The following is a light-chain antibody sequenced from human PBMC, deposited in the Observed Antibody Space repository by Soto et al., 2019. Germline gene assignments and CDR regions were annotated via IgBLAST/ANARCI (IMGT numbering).Light chain of an antibody. V-gene: IGKV1-33*01. CDR3: QQYANLPIT. CDR1: QHISNY. J-gene: IGKJ5*01. Sequence: DIQMTQSPSSLSASVGDSVTITCQASQHISNYLNWYQQKPGKAPKLLINDASNVEIGVPSRLRGSASGIDFNFTISSLQPEDVATYFCQQYANLPITVGQGTRLEIK. CDR2: DAS.